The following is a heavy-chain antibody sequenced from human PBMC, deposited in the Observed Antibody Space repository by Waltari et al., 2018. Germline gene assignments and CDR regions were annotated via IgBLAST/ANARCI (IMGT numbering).Heavy chain of an antibody. CDR3: AREVVPAALGFGDFDY. Sequence: QVQLQESGPGLVKPSQPLSLTCTLPGWSIRRGRFHWNWIRPPAGKGLEWVGRIYKNGDTTYNPSLKSRVTLSLDTSKNQFSLELTSMTAADTATYYCAREVVPAALGFGDFDYWGRGTLVTVSS. J-gene: IGHJ4*02. CDR2: IYKNGDT. CDR1: GWSIRRGRFH. D-gene: IGHD2-2*01. V-gene: IGHV4-61*02.